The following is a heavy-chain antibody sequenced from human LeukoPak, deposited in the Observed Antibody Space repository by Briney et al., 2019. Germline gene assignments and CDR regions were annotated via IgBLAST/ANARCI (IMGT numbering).Heavy chain of an antibody. J-gene: IGHJ4*02. D-gene: IGHD6-13*01. V-gene: IGHV3-48*03. CDR3: ASHISTRIAAAGSGDY. Sequence: GSLRLSCAASGFTFSSYEMNWVRQAPGKGLEWVSYISSSGSTIYYADSVKGRFTISRDNAKNSLYLQMNSLRAEDTAVYYCASHISTRIAAAGSGDYWGQGTLVTVSS. CDR1: GFTFSSYE. CDR2: ISSSGSTI.